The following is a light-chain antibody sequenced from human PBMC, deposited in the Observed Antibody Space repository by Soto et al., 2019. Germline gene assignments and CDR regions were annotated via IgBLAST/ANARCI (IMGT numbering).Light chain of an antibody. CDR3: QTWGTGIHV. Sequence: QSVLTQSPSASASLGASVKLTCTLSSGHSSYAIAWHQQQPEKGPRYLMKLNSDGSHSKGDGIPDRFSGSSSGAERYLIIPSPQSEDEADYYCQTWGTGIHVFGTGTKLTVL. CDR1: SGHSSYA. CDR2: LNSDGSH. J-gene: IGLJ1*01. V-gene: IGLV4-69*01.